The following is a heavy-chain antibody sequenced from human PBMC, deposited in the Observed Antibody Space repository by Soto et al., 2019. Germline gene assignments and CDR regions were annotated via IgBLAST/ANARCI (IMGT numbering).Heavy chain of an antibody. D-gene: IGHD2-2*01. CDR3: ARARGYCISTSCLDFDY. CDR2: INPNSGGT. CDR1: GYTFTGYY. Sequence: GASVKVSCKASGYTFTGYYMHWVRQAPGQGLEWMGWINPNSGGTNYAQKFQGWVTMTRDTSISTAYMELSRLRSDDTAVYYCARARGYCISTSCLDFDYWGQGTLVTVSS. J-gene: IGHJ4*02. V-gene: IGHV1-2*04.